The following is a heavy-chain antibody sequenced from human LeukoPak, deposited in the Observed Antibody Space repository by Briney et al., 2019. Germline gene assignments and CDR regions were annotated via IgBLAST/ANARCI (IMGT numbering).Heavy chain of an antibody. Sequence: PGGSLRLSCAASGFTVSSNEMSWVRQAPGKGLEWVSSISGGSTYYADSVKGRFTISRDNAKSSLYLQMNNLRAEDTAVYYCARDPYSGHYGNDYYYYMDVWGKGTTVTISS. J-gene: IGHJ6*03. CDR1: GFTVSSNE. CDR2: ISGGST. CDR3: ARDPYSGHYGNDYYYYMDV. D-gene: IGHD5-12*01. V-gene: IGHV3-38-3*01.